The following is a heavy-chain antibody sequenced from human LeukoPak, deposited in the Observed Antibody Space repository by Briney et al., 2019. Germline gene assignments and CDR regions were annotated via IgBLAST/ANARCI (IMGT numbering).Heavy chain of an antibody. Sequence: ASVKVSCKASGYTFTNYYITWRRQAPGQGLEWMGWINPKTGVTNYAQRFQGRVTVTTDTSISTAYMDLSNLRSDDTALYYCARGPTVVTPDYWGQGTLVTVSS. J-gene: IGHJ4*02. V-gene: IGHV1-2*02. D-gene: IGHD4-23*01. CDR2: INPKTGVT. CDR3: ARGPTVVTPDY. CDR1: GYTFTNYY.